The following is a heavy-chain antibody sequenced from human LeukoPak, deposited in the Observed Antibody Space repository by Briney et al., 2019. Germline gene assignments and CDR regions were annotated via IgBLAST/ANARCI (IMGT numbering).Heavy chain of an antibody. V-gene: IGHV5-51*01. CDR1: GYSFTSYW. Sequence: GESLKISCKGSGYSFTSYWIGWVRQMPGKGLEWMGIIYPGDSDTRYSPSFQGQVTISADKSISTAYLQWSSLKASDTAMYYCARGGLRFLEWFAKFDYWGQGTLVTVSS. CDR3: ARGGLRFLEWFAKFDY. D-gene: IGHD3-3*01. CDR2: IYPGDSDT. J-gene: IGHJ4*02.